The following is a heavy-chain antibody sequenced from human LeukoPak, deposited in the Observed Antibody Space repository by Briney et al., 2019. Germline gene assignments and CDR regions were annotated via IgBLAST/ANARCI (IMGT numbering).Heavy chain of an antibody. V-gene: IGHV3-74*01. D-gene: IGHD6-19*01. CDR3: AKGTLPSRITVAGSNFDS. CDR2: INSDASDT. Sequence: GGSLRLSCAASGFTFSRHWMHWVRQAPGKGLVWISRINSDASDTNYADFVKGRFTISRDNAKNTLYLQMNSLTTEDTAVYYCAKGTLPSRITVAGSNFDSWGQGTLVTVSS. CDR1: GFTFSRHW. J-gene: IGHJ4*02.